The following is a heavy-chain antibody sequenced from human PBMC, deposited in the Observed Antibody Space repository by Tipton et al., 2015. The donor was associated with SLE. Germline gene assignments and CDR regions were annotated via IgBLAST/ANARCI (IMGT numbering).Heavy chain of an antibody. CDR2: INHSGST. CDR3: ARDGSIAARRGLYYFDY. CDR1: GGSFSGYY. Sequence: TLSLTCAVYGGSFSGYYWSWIRQPPGKGLEWIGEINHSGSTNYNPSLKSRVTISVDTSKNQFSLKLSSVTAADTAVYYCARDGSIAARRGLYYFDYWGQGTLVTVSS. D-gene: IGHD6-6*01. J-gene: IGHJ4*02. V-gene: IGHV4-34*01.